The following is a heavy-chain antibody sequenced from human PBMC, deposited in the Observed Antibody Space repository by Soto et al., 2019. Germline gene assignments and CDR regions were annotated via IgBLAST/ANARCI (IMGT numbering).Heavy chain of an antibody. CDR1: GGSISSYY. J-gene: IGHJ6*02. D-gene: IGHD3-9*01. CDR2: IYYSGST. V-gene: IGHV4-59*01. CDR3: AREAYYDILTGYRPLYYYYGMDV. Sequence: PSETLSLTCTVSGGSISSYYWSWIRQPPGKGLEWIGYIYYSGSTNYNPSLKSRVTISVDTSKNQFSLKLSSVTAADTAVYYCAREAYYDILTGYRPLYYYYGMDVWGQGTTVTVSS.